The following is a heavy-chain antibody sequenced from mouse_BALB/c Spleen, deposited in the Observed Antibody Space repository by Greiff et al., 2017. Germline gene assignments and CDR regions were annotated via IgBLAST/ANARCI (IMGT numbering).Heavy chain of an antibody. CDR3: ARDPAYYGNQYYFDY. D-gene: IGHD2-10*01. Sequence: EVKLMESGGGLVQPGGSLRLSCATSGFTFTDYYMSWVRQPPGKALEWLGFIRNKANGYTTEYSASVKGQFTISRDNSQSILYLQMNTLRAEDSATYYCARDPAYYGNQYYFDYWGQGTTLTVSS. CDR1: GFTFTDYY. CDR2: IRNKANGYTT. V-gene: IGHV7-3*02. J-gene: IGHJ2*01.